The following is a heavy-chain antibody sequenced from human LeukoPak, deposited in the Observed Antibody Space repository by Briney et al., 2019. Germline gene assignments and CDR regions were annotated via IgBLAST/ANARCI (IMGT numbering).Heavy chain of an antibody. CDR1: GFTFSSYA. CDR2: ISGSGGST. V-gene: IGHV3-23*01. D-gene: IGHD6-19*01. Sequence: GGSLRLSCAASGFTFSSYAMSWVRQAPGKGLEWVSAISGSGGSTYYADSVKGRFTISRDNSKNTLYLEMNSLRAEDTAVYYCAKDLSPDSSGWYYWGQGTLVTVSS. CDR3: AKDLSPDSSGWYY. J-gene: IGHJ4*02.